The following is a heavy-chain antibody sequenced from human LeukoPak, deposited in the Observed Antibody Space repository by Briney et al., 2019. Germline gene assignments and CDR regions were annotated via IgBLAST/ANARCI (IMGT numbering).Heavy chain of an antibody. CDR2: ISWNSGSI. D-gene: IGHD2-21*01. J-gene: IGHJ4*02. Sequence: GGSLRLSCAASGFTFDDYAMRWVRQAPGKGLEWVSGISWNSGSIGYADSVKGRFTISRDNAKNSLYLQMNSLRAEDTALYYCAKDTGVVYWGQGTLVTVSS. CDR1: GFTFDDYA. CDR3: AKDTGVVY. V-gene: IGHV3-9*01.